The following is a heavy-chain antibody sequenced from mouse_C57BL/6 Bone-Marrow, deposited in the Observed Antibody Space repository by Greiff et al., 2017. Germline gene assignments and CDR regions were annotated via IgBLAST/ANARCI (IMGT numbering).Heavy chain of an antibody. D-gene: IGHD1-1*01. CDR2: IYPSDSET. V-gene: IGHV1-61*01. CDR3: ARFSTTVAGAMDY. J-gene: IGHJ4*01. Sequence: QVQLQQSGAELVRPGSSVKLSCKASGYTFTSYWMDWVKQRPGQGLEWIGNIYPSDSETHYNQKFKDKATLTVDKSSSTAYMQLSSLTSEDSAVYYCARFSTTVAGAMDYWGQGTSVTVSS. CDR1: GYTFTSYW.